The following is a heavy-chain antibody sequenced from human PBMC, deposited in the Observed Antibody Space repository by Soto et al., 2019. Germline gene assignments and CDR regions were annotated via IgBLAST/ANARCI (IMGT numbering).Heavy chain of an antibody. J-gene: IGHJ6*02. CDR3: AREVAARRMVDYGMDV. D-gene: IGHD6-6*01. CDR2: INSDGSST. CDR1: GFTFSSYW. V-gene: IGHV3-74*01. Sequence: GGSLRLSCAASGFTFSSYWMHWVRQAPGKGLVWVSRINSDGSSTSYADSVKGRFTISRDNAKNTLYLQMNSLRAEDTAVYYCAREVAARRMVDYGMDVWGQGTTVTVSS.